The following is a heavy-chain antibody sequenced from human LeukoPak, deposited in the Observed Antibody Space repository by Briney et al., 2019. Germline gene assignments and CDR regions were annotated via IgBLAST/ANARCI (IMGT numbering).Heavy chain of an antibody. CDR2: ISSSGSTI. CDR3: ARESGGSYYDFWSADYYFDY. V-gene: IGHV3-11*04. J-gene: IGHJ4*02. Sequence: GGSLRLSCAASGFTFSDYYMSWIRQAPGKGLEWVSYISSSGSTIYYADSVKGRFTISRDNAKNSLYLQMNSLRAEDTAVYYCARESGGSYYDFWSADYYFDYWGQGTLVTVSS. D-gene: IGHD3-3*01. CDR1: GFTFSDYY.